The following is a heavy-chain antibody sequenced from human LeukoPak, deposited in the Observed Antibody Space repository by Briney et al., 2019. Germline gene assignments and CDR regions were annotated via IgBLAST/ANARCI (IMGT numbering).Heavy chain of an antibody. CDR3: ARHPFGYYGSGNDHYYYYMDV. CDR1: GGSFSGYY. V-gene: IGHV4-34*01. D-gene: IGHD3-10*01. J-gene: IGHJ6*03. Sequence: SETLSLTCAVYGGSFSGYYWSWIRQPPGKGLEWIGEINHSGSTNYNPSLKSRVTISVDTSKNQFSLKLSSVTAADTAVYYCARHPFGYYGSGNDHYYYYMDVWGRGTTVTVSS. CDR2: INHSGST.